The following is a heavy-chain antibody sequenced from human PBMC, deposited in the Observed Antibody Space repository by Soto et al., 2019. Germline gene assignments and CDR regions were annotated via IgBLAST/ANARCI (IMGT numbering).Heavy chain of an antibody. Sequence: SVKVSCKASGGTFSSYAISWVRQAPGQGLEWMGGIIPIFGTANYAQKFQGRVTITADKSTSTAYMELSSLRSEDTAVYYCARDWYYYDSSGYGLFVYWGQGTLVTVSS. CDR2: IIPIFGTA. CDR3: ARDWYYYDSSGYGLFVY. CDR1: GGTFSSYA. J-gene: IGHJ4*02. D-gene: IGHD3-22*01. V-gene: IGHV1-69*06.